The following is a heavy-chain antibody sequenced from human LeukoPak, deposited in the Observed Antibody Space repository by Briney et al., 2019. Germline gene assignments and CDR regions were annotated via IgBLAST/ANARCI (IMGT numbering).Heavy chain of an antibody. V-gene: IGHV5-51*01. Sequence: GASLQISSQGSGSTFSTYWITWVRRLPGKGLEWLGIIYPGDSDTRYSPSFQGQVTISADKSTSTAYLQWSSLKASDTAMYYCARHARLGATQSWSDPWGQGTLVTVSS. J-gene: IGHJ5*02. CDR2: IYPGDSDT. CDR3: ARHARLGATQSWSDP. CDR1: GSTFSTYW. D-gene: IGHD1-26*01.